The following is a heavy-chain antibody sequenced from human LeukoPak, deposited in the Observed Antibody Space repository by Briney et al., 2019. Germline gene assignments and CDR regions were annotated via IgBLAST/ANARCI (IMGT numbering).Heavy chain of an antibody. J-gene: IGHJ4*02. V-gene: IGHV4-30-4*01. CDR1: GGSISSGDYY. CDR3: AREGSGAAMMVFDY. D-gene: IGHD3-3*01. CDR2: IYYSGST. Sequence: SQTLSLTCTVSGGSISSGDYYWSWIRQPPGKGLEWIGYIYYSGSTYYNPSLKSRVTISVDTSKNQFSLELSSVTAADTAVYYCAREGSGAAMMVFDYWGQGTLVTVSS.